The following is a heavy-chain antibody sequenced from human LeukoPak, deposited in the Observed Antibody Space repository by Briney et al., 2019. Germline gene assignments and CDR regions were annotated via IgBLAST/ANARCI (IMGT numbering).Heavy chain of an antibody. CDR2: ISHDGGTA. CDR1: GFTLTNYG. V-gene: IGHV3-30-3*01. CDR3: AKDRWELLVGYGMDV. D-gene: IGHD1-26*01. Sequence: PGGSLRLSCTVFGFTLTNYGIHWVRQAPGKGLEWVAVISHDGGTAHYAGSVKGRFTISRDTSKNTLYLQMNTMGPEDTAVYYCAKDRWELLVGYGMDVWGQGTTVTVSS. J-gene: IGHJ6*02.